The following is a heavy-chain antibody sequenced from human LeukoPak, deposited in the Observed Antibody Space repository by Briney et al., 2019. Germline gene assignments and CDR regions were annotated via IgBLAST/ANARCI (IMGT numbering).Heavy chain of an antibody. CDR3: ARFGGFGELPKPFDY. D-gene: IGHD3-10*01. CDR2: IKHGGGT. V-gene: IGHV4-34*01. CDR1: GASFSAYF. Sequence: SETLSLTCGVYGASFSAYFWSWVRQSPGKGLEWIGEIKHGGGTNYNPSLMGRVTISVDTSKNQFSLKLSSVTAADTAVYYCARFGGFGELPKPFDYWGQGTLVTVSS. J-gene: IGHJ4*02.